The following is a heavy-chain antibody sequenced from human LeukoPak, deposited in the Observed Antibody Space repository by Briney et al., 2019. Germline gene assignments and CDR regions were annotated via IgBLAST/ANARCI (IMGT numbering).Heavy chain of an antibody. CDR3: ARHRRAAASSDI. D-gene: IGHD6-13*01. Sequence: SETLSLTCSVSDGSISRYYWTWIRQSPGKGREWIGYVYNSGTTNYNPSLASRVTISLDTSMGHFSLNLRSVTAADTAVYYCARHRRAAASSDIWGQGTMVTVSS. CDR2: VYNSGTT. CDR1: DGSISRYY. V-gene: IGHV4-59*01. J-gene: IGHJ3*02.